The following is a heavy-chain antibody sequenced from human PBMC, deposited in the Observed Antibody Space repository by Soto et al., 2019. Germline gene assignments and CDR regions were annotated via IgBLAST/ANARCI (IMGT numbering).Heavy chain of an antibody. Sequence: PSETLSLTCTVSGCSISSYYWSWIRQPPGKGLEWIGYIYYSGSTNYNPSLKSRVTISVDTSKNQFSLKLSSVTAADTAVYYCARHYGSFSYHYYYYYGMSGCAQGTKVTVSS. CDR1: GCSISSYY. CDR3: ARHYGSFSYHYYYYYGMSG. CDR2: IYYSGST. D-gene: IGHD3-10*01. V-gene: IGHV4-59*01. J-gene: IGHJ6*02.